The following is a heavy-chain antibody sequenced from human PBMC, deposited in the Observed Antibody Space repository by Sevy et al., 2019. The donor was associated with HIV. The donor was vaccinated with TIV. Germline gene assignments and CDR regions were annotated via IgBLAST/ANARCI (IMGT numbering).Heavy chain of an antibody. D-gene: IGHD2-2*01. V-gene: IGHV3-9*01. Sequence: GGSLRLSCAASGFTFDDYAMHWVRQAPGKGLEWVSGISWNSGSIGYADSVKGRFTISRDNAKNSLYLQMNSLRAEDTALYYCAKAHCSSTSCYYYWYFDLWGRGTLVTVSS. CDR2: ISWNSGSI. J-gene: IGHJ2*01. CDR1: GFTFDDYA. CDR3: AKAHCSSTSCYYYWYFDL.